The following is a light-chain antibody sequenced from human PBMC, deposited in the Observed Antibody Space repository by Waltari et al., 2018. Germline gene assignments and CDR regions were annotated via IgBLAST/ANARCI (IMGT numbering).Light chain of an antibody. V-gene: IGLV8-61*01. CDR2: KAN. CDR3: LLYMGSGIWV. CDR1: SGHLPSPFS. J-gene: IGLJ3*02. Sequence: QTVVTQEPSLSVSPGGTVTLTCALSSGHLPSPFSSSRYPQSPGQPPRTLVYKANIRSSGVPDRFSGSVLGNKAVLIITGAQAEDESTYYCLLYMGSGIWVFGGGTKLTVL.